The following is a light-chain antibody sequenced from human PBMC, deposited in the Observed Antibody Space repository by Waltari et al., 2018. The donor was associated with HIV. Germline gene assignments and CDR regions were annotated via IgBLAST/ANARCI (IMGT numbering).Light chain of an antibody. CDR3: QQYAGSPLT. V-gene: IGKV3-20*01. CDR1: QSVTTY. CDR2: GAS. Sequence: EIVLTQSPGTLSLSPGERATLSCRASQSVTTYLAWYQQKPGQAPRLLIYGASSRATGIPDMFSGSGSGTDFTLTISRLEPEDFAMFYCQQYAGSPLTFGGGTKVEIK. J-gene: IGKJ4*01.